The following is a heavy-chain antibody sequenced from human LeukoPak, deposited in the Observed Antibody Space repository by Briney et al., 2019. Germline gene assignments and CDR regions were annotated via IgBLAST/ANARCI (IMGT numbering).Heavy chain of an antibody. V-gene: IGHV1-8*01. CDR3: ARGSYDFWSGYYYFDY. CDR1: GYTFTSYD. J-gene: IGHJ4*02. Sequence: GASVKVSCKASGYTFTSYDINWVRQATGQGLEWMGWMNPNSGNTGYAQKFQGRVTMTRSTSISTAHMELSSLRSEDTAVYYCARGSYDFWSGYYYFDYWGQGTLVTVSS. CDR2: MNPNSGNT. D-gene: IGHD3-3*01.